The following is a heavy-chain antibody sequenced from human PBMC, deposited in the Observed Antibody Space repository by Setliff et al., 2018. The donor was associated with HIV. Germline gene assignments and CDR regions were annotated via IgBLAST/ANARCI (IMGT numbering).Heavy chain of an antibody. CDR1: GFNFDDYG. CDR3: ARAQSTGYLYFDS. V-gene: IGHV3-20*04. Sequence: LRLSCVTSGFNFDDYGMSWVRQAPGKGLEWVSGINWNGGSTGYADSVKGRFTIASDYGKNSLYLQMDSLRAEETALYYCARAQSTGYLYFDSWGQGTLVTVSS. J-gene: IGHJ4*02. CDR2: INWNGGST. D-gene: IGHD3-22*01.